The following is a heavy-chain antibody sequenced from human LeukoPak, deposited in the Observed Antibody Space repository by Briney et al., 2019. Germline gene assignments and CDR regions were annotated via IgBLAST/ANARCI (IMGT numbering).Heavy chain of an antibody. D-gene: IGHD5-24*01. Sequence: ASVKVSCKASGYTFTGYYMHWVRQAPGQGLEWMGWINPNSGGTNYAQKLQGRVTMTEDTSTDTAYMELSSLRSEDTAVYYCATVGYNEPSYYYYGMDVWGQGTTVTVSS. CDR2: INPNSGGT. J-gene: IGHJ6*02. CDR1: GYTFTGYY. CDR3: ATVGYNEPSYYYYGMDV. V-gene: IGHV1-2*02.